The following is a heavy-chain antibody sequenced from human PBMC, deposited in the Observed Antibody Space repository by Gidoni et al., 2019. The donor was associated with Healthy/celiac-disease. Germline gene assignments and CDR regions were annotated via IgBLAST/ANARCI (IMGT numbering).Heavy chain of an antibody. CDR1: GFTFSSYW. D-gene: IGHD6-19*01. V-gene: IGHV3-7*05. CDR3: ARDQQWLAYYFDY. J-gene: IGHJ4*02. CDR2: IKQDGSEK. Sequence: SLRLSCAASGFTFSSYWMSWVRQAPGKGLEWVANIKQDGSEKYYVDSVKGRFTISRDNAKNSLYLQMNSLRAEDTAVYYCARDQQWLAYYFDYWGQGTLVTVSS.